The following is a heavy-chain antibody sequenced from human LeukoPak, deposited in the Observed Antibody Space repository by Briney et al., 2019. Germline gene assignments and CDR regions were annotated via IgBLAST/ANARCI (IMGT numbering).Heavy chain of an antibody. V-gene: IGHV1-2*02. D-gene: IGHD1-26*01. CDR1: GYTFTGYY. Sequence: ASVKVSCKASGYTFTGYYMHWVRQAPGQGLEWMGWINPNSGGTNYVQKFQGRVTMTRDTSISTAYMELSRLRSDDTAVYFCARGASGSYATFDYWGQGTLVTVSS. CDR2: INPNSGGT. CDR3: ARGASGSYATFDY. J-gene: IGHJ4*02.